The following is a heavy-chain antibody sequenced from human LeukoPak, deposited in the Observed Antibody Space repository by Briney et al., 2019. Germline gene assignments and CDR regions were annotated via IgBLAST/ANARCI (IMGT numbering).Heavy chain of an antibody. CDR1: GGTFSTYP. CDR3: ARTMTVYSGSYYPFDY. CDR2: IIPIFGTA. Sequence: SVKVSCKASGGTFSTYPISWVRQAPGQGLEWMGGIIPIFGTANYAQKFQGRVTITTDESTNTAYMELSSLRSEDTAMYYCARTMTVYSGSYYPFDYWGQGTLVTVSS. D-gene: IGHD1-26*01. V-gene: IGHV1-69*05. J-gene: IGHJ4*02.